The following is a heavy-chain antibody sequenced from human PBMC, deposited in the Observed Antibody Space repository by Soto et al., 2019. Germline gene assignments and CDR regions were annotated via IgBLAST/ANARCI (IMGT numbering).Heavy chain of an antibody. CDR2: IYYSGST. CDR1: GGSISSYY. CDR3: ARALFGEFDY. V-gene: IGHV4-59*01. J-gene: IGHJ4*02. D-gene: IGHD3-10*01. Sequence: SETLSLTCTVSGGSISSYYWSWIRQPPGKGLEWIGYIYYSGSTNYNPSLKSRVTISVDTSKNQFPLKLSSVTAADTAVYYCARALFGEFDYWGQGTLVTVSS.